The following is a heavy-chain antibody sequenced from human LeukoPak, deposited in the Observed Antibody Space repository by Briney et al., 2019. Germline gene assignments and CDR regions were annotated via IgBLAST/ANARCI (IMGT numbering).Heavy chain of an antibody. J-gene: IGHJ4*02. CDR3: ARSGAVAVAVYYFDY. D-gene: IGHD6-19*01. Sequence: ASVKVSCKASGYTFTSYYMHWVRQAPGQGLEWMGIINPSGGSTSYAQKFQGRVTMTRDMSTSTVYMELSSLRSEDTAVCYCARSGAVAVAVYYFDYWGQGTLVTVSS. V-gene: IGHV1-46*01. CDR2: INPSGGST. CDR1: GYTFTSYY.